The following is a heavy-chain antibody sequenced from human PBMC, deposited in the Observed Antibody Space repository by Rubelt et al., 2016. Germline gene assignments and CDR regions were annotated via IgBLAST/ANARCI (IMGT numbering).Heavy chain of an antibody. Sequence: QVQLVQSGAEVKKPGASVKVSCTASGYTFTSYGISWVRQAPGQGLEWMGWISAYNGNTNYDKKHKGRVTMTADTATRTAYMELRSLRSDETAVYYCAGRDGYNRDDAFDIWGQGTMVTVSS. J-gene: IGHJ3*02. CDR2: ISAYNGNT. CDR1: GYTFTSYG. CDR3: AGRDGYNRDDAFDI. D-gene: IGHD5-24*01. V-gene: IGHV1-18*01.